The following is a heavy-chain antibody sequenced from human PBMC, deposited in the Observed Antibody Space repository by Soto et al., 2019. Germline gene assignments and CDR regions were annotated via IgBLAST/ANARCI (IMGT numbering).Heavy chain of an antibody. CDR3: AKHNWNYNLFDP. V-gene: IGHV3-23*01. CDR2: ISGSGGST. D-gene: IGHD1-7*01. J-gene: IGHJ5*02. Sequence: GGSLRLSCAASGFTFSSYAMSWVRQAPGKGLEWVSAISGSGGSTYYADSVKGRFTISRDNSKNTLYLQMNSLRADDTAVYSCAKHNWNYNLFDPLGQGTLVTVSS. CDR1: GFTFSSYA.